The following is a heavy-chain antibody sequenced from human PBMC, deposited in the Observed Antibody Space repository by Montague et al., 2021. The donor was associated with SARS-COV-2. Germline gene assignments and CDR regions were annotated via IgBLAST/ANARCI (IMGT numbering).Heavy chain of an antibody. D-gene: IGHD6-19*01. CDR2: IPRDGTT. Sequence: SETLSLTCAVSGASITSHEWWWWVRQPPGRGLECLGEIPRDGTTKYNPSLRRRGTMSVDKSNNQLSLRLTSVTAAAAAVYYCARVGPSAWRQLDCWGQGTLVTVSS. CDR3: ARVGPSAWRQLDC. CDR1: GASITSHEW. J-gene: IGHJ4*02. V-gene: IGHV4-4*02.